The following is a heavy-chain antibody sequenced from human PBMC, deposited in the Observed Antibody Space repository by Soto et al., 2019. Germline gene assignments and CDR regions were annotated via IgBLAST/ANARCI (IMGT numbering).Heavy chain of an antibody. D-gene: IGHD5-18*01. CDR1: SGSISSGDYY. J-gene: IGHJ4*02. Sequence: SETLSLTCTVSSGSISSGDYYWSWIRQPPGKGLEWIGYIYYSGSTYYNPSLKSRVTISVDTSKNQFSLKLSSVTAADTAVYYCARSVDTAMVMGYYFDYWGQGTLVTVSS. V-gene: IGHV4-30-4*01. CDR3: ARSVDTAMVMGYYFDY. CDR2: IYYSGST.